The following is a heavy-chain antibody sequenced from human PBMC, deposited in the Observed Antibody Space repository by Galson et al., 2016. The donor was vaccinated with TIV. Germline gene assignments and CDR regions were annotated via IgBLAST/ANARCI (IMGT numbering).Heavy chain of an antibody. CDR2: IRYDGSTK. V-gene: IGHV3-30*02. D-gene: IGHD3-3*01. Sequence: SLRLSCAASRFNFGTHDMHWVRQAPGRRLEWLTSIRYDGSTKYYTDSVKGRFTISRDNSKNTMSLQMNSLRAADTAVYFCARASSYYGGDDALDIWGQGTMVTVSS. CDR1: RFNFGTHD. J-gene: IGHJ3*02. CDR3: ARASSYYGGDDALDI.